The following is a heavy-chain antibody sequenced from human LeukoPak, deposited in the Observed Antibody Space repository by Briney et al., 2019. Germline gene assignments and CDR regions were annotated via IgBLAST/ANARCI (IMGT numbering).Heavy chain of an antibody. Sequence: ASVKVSCKTSGYTFSTYDINWVRQAAGQGLEWMGWMNPNSGNTGFAQKFQGRATITRDTSITTAYLELSSLRSEDTAVYYCARAIRYQLLSDYWGQGTLVTVSS. CDR1: GYTFSTYD. CDR3: ARAIRYQLLSDY. V-gene: IGHV1-8*03. CDR2: MNPNSGNT. D-gene: IGHD2-2*01. J-gene: IGHJ4*02.